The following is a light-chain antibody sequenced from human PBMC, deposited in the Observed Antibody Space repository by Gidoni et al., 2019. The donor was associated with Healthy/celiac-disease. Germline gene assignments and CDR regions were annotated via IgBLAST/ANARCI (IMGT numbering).Light chain of an antibody. J-gene: IGKJ2*01. CDR1: QSVSSN. CDR3: QQYNNWSRT. V-gene: IGKV3-15*01. CDR2: GAS. Sequence: EIVMPQSPATLSVSPGERATLSCRASQSVSSNLAWYQQKPGQAPRLLIYGASTRATGIPARFSGSGSGTEFTLTISSLQSEGFAVYYCQQYNNWSRTFGQGTKLEIK.